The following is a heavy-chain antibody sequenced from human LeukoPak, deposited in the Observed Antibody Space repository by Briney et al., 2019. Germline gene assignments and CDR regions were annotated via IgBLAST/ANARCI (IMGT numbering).Heavy chain of an antibody. J-gene: IGHJ5*02. V-gene: IGHV3-30*02. Sequence: PGGSLRLSCAASGFTFSSYGMHWVRQAPGKGLEWVAFIRYDGSNKYYADSVKGRFTISRDNSKNTLYLQMNSLRAEDTAVYYCAKDASIGENWFDPWGQGTLVTVSS. CDR3: AKDASIGENWFDP. CDR1: GFTFSSYG. D-gene: IGHD3-10*01. CDR2: IRYDGSNK.